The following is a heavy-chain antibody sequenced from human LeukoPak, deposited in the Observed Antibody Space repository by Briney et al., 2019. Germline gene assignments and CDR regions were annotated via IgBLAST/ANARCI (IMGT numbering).Heavy chain of an antibody. D-gene: IGHD3-22*01. V-gene: IGHV4-39*01. J-gene: IGHJ4*02. CDR3: ARHGQYYDSSGYYRFDQ. CDR2: IYSRGNT. Sequence: SETLSLTCTDSGDSISSSNYYWGWIRQPPGKGLDWIASIYSRGNTYYNPSLKSRVTISVDTSKNQFSLKLTSVTAADTAVFYCARHGQYYDSSGYYRFDQWGQGTLVTVSS. CDR1: GDSISSSNYY.